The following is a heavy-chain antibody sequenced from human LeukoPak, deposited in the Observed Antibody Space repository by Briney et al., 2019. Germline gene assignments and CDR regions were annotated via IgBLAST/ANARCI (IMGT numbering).Heavy chain of an antibody. CDR1: GYTFTSYG. Sequence: GASVKVSCKASGYTFTSYGSSWVRQAPGHGLEWMGWISAYNGNTNYAQKLQGRVTMTTDTSTSIAYMELRGLRSDATAVYYCARGDSSSASSPAGFDNWGQGTLVPVSS. CDR3: ARGDSSSASSPAGFDN. CDR2: ISAYNGNT. D-gene: IGHD6-6*01. J-gene: IGHJ4*02. V-gene: IGHV1-18*01.